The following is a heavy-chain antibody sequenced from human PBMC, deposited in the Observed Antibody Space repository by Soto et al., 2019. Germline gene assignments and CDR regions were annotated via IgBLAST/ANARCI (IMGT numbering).Heavy chain of an antibody. D-gene: IGHD5-18*01. CDR1: GGTCSSYA. V-gene: IGHV1-69*01. CDR2: IIPIFGTA. J-gene: IGHJ2*01. Sequence: QVQLVPSGAEVKKPGSSVKVSCKASGGTCSSYAISWVRQAPGQGLEWMGGIIPIFGTANYAQKFQGRVTMTADESTSTAYMELRSLRSEDTAVYYCARSVDTAMLYWYFHLWGRGTLVTVSS. CDR3: ARSVDTAMLYWYFHL.